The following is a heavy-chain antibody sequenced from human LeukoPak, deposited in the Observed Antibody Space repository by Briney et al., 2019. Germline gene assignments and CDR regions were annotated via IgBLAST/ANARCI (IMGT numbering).Heavy chain of an antibody. CDR3: ARGGDTKYYYYMDV. CDR1: GGSISSGSYY. V-gene: IGHV4-61*02. D-gene: IGHD3-16*01. Sequence: SQTLSLTCTVSGGSISSGSYYWSWIRQPAGKGLEWTGRIYTSGSTNYNPSLKSRVTISVDTSKNQFSLKLSSVTAADTAVYYCARGGDTKYYYYMDVWGKGTTVTISS. J-gene: IGHJ6*03. CDR2: IYTSGST.